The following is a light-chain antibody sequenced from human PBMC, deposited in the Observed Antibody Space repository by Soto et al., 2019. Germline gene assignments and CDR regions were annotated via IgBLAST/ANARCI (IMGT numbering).Light chain of an antibody. CDR1: SSDVGAYNY. V-gene: IGLV2-8*01. CDR2: EVT. J-gene: IGLJ1*01. Sequence: QSALTQPPSASGSLGQSVTISCTGTSSDVGAYNYVSWYQQHPGKAPKLMIYEVTRRPSGVPDRFSGSKSGNTASLNVSVLQAEDEADYYCCSYADNTDYVFGTGTKVTVL. CDR3: CSYADNTDYV.